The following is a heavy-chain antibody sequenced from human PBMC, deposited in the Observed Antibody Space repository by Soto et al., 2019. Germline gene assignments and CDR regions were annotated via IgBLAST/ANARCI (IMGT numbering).Heavy chain of an antibody. V-gene: IGHV3-23*01. J-gene: IGHJ4*02. D-gene: IGHD6-6*01. CDR3: VREASSSGLHLDH. Sequence: GWSLRLSCASSVFIFINYAMSRVRQAPGKGLEWVSFISGSGSSTYYADSVKGRFTISRGNSKNTLYLQMNSLRAEDAAVYYCVREASSSGLHLDHWGRGTLVTVSS. CDR1: VFIFINYA. CDR2: ISGSGSST.